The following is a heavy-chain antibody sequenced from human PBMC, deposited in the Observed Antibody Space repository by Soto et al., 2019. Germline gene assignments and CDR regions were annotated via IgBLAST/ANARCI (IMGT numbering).Heavy chain of an antibody. V-gene: IGHV4-59*08. CDR3: ARHSNRNYGLYYFDY. CDR1: GGSISSYY. D-gene: IGHD4-4*01. CDR2: IYYSGST. Sequence: PSETLSLTCTVSGGSISSYYWSWIRQPPGKGLEWIGYIYYSGSTNYNPSLKSRVTISVDTSKNQFSLKLSSVTAADTAVYYCARHSNRNYGLYYFDYWGLGDLVTVSS. J-gene: IGHJ4*02.